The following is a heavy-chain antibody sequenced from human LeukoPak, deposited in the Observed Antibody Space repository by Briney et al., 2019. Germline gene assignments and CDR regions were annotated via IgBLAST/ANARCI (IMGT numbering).Heavy chain of an antibody. V-gene: IGHV1-24*01. J-gene: IGHJ4*02. CDR2: FDPEDGET. CDR1: GYTLTESS. Sequence: ASVKVSCKVSGYTLTESSMHWVRQAPGKGLEWMGGFDPEDGETIYAQKFQGRVTMTEDTSTDTAYMELSSLRSEDTAVYYCATYDILTGYTFDYWGQGTLVTVSS. CDR3: ATYDILTGYTFDY. D-gene: IGHD3-9*01.